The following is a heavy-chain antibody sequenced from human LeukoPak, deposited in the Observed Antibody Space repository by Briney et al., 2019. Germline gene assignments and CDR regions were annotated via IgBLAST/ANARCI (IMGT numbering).Heavy chain of an antibody. J-gene: IGHJ4*02. CDR3: TRDRSLGD. CDR1: GFIFSNYW. Sequence: GGSLRLSCTASGFIFSNYWMTWVRQAPGKGLEWVANIKQDGSEKYFVDSVKGRFTISRDNAKNSLYLQMNGLRADDTAVYYCTRDRSLGDWGQGTLVTVSS. D-gene: IGHD3-16*01. V-gene: IGHV3-7*01. CDR2: IKQDGSEK.